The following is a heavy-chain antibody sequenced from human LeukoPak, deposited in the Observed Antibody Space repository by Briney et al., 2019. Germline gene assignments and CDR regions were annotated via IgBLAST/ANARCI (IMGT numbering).Heavy chain of an antibody. CDR1: GFSFSSYW. CDR2: IKQDGSEE. D-gene: IGHD3-16*01. V-gene: IGHV3-7*03. Sequence: RPGGSLRLSCAASGFSFSSYWMSWVRQAPGKGLEWVANIKQDGSEEYFVGSVRGRFTISRNNAKNSLFLEMNSLRVEDTAVYYCVKDMIPSRPHLGQTYTYGMDVGGQGTTV. J-gene: IGHJ6*02. CDR3: VKDMIPSRPHLGQTYTYGMDV.